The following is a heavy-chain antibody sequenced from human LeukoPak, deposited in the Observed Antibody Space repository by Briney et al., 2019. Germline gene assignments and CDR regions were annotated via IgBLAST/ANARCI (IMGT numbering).Heavy chain of an antibody. CDR1: GGSISSSNW. V-gene: IGHV4-4*02. J-gene: IGHJ6*02. D-gene: IGHD1-1*01. CDR3: ARADDGGYYYYGMDV. CDR2: IYHSGST. Sequence: SETLSLTCAVSGGSISSSNWWSWVRQPPGKGLEWIGEIYHSGSTNYNPSLKSRVTISVDKSKNQFSLKLSSVTAADTAVYYCARADDGGYYYYGMDVWGQGTTVTASS.